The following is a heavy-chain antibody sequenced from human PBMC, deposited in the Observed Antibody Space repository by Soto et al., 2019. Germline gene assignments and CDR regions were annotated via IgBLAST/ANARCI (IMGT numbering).Heavy chain of an antibody. Sequence: SEPLSLPFAVHGGSFTVYSWTWLRQPPGKGLEWIGGISHSDSSDYNPALKSRVTMSVDTSKNQFSLRLSSVTAADTAVYYCARARGDAGSLICYRLDVWGHGNKVTVYS. CDR1: GGSFTVYS. D-gene: IGHD1-26*01. CDR2: ISHSDSS. CDR3: ARARGDAGSLICYRLDV. J-gene: IGHJ6*02. V-gene: IGHV4-34*01.